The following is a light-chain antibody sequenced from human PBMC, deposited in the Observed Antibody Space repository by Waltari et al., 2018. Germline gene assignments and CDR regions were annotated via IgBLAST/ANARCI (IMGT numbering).Light chain of an antibody. CDR3: SSFTTGSTGL. CDR1: SSDIGAFDL. V-gene: IGLV2-14*03. CDR2: NVS. J-gene: IGLJ2*01. Sequence: QSALAQPASVSGSPGQSITISSTGSSSDIGAFDLVSWYQQHPGRAPRLIIRNVSERPSGVPHRFSGSKSGNTASLTISSLRSEDESLYFCSSFTTGSTGLFGGGTKLTVL.